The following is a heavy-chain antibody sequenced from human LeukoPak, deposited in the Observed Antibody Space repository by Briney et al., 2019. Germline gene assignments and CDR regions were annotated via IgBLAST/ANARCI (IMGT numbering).Heavy chain of an antibody. CDR2: ISGSGGST. V-gene: IGHV3-23*01. J-gene: IGHJ4*02. D-gene: IGHD6-13*01. CDR3: ARATSSSWYGY. Sequence: GGSLRLSCAASGFTFSSYAMSWVRQAPGKGLEWVSAISGSGGSTYYADSVKGRFTISRDNSKNTLYLQMNSLRAEDTAVYYCARATSSSWYGYWGQGTLVTVSS. CDR1: GFTFSSYA.